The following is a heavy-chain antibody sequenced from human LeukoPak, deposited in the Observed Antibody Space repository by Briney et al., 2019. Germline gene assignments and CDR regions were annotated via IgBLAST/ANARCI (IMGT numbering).Heavy chain of an antibody. CDR2: ISSGSSYI. Sequence: GGSLRLSCAASGFTFSSYSMNWVRQAPGKGLEWVSSISSGSSYIYYADSVKGRFTISRDNAKNSLYLQINSLRAEDTAVYYCARDSSSSSNSVGPEVDVWGQGTTVTVSS. D-gene: IGHD6-6*01. J-gene: IGHJ6*02. CDR3: ARDSSSSSNSVGPEVDV. V-gene: IGHV3-21*01. CDR1: GFTFSSYS.